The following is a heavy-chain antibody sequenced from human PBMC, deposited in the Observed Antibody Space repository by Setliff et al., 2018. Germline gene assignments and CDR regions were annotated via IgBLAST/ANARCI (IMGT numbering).Heavy chain of an antibody. CDR3: RLAHCSSPSCEEALDY. J-gene: IGHJ4*02. Sequence: PSETLSLTCTVSGGSISSYYWSWIRRPPGKGLEWIGYIYNSGSTNYNPSLKSRVTMSVDRSKNQFSLNLNSVTAADTAVYYFRLAHCSSPSCEEALDYWSQGTLVTVSS. CDR2: IYNSGST. CDR1: GGSISSYY. V-gene: IGHV4-59*04. D-gene: IGHD2-2*01.